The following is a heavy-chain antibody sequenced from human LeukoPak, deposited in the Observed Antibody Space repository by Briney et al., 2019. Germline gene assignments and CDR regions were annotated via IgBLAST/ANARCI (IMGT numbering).Heavy chain of an antibody. CDR3: ARDRGYYDSSGHFDY. D-gene: IGHD3-22*01. CDR1: GFTFSSYG. CDR2: IWYDGSNK. J-gene: IGHJ4*02. V-gene: IGHV3-33*01. Sequence: SGGSLRLSCAASGFTFSSYGMHWVRQAPGKGLEWVAVIWYDGSNKYSADSVKGRFTISRDNSKNTLYLQMNSLRAEDTAVYYCARDRGYYDSSGHFDYWGQGTLVTVSS.